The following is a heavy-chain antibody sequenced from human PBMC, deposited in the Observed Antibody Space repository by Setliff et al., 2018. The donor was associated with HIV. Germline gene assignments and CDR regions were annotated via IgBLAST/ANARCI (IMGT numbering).Heavy chain of an antibody. CDR2: IKQDGSEK. CDR1: GFTFSRCW. D-gene: IGHD2-21*02. J-gene: IGHJ5*02. V-gene: IGHV3-7*01. CDR3: VRVVTFFSTGPHFDP. Sequence: GGSLRLSCVASGFTFSRCWMSWVRQAPGKGLEWVGNIKQDGSEKYYVDSVKGRFTISRDNAKNTVYLQMNSLRAEDTGVYYCVRVVTFFSTGPHFDPWGQGTLVTVSS.